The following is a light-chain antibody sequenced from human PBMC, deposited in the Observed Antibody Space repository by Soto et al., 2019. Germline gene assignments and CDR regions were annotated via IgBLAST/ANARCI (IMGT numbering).Light chain of an antibody. CDR1: QSISSN. CDR2: GTS. J-gene: IGKJ5*01. V-gene: IGKV3-15*01. CDR3: QQYNHWPPIT. Sequence: EILLTQSPGSLSLSPGEISTLSCRSSQSISSNLAWYQQKPGQAPRLLIYGTSTRATGIPARFSGSGSGTEFTLTISSLQSEDSAVYYCQQYNHWPPITFGQGTRLEI.